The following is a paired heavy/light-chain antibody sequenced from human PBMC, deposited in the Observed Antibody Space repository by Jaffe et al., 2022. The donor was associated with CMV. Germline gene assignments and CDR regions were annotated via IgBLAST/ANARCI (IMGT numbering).Light chain of an antibody. J-gene: IGLJ3*02. Sequence: NFMLTQPHSVSESPGKTVIISCTRSSGSIASDYVQWYQQRPGSAPTTLIYEDNQRPSGVPDRFSGSIDSSSNSASLTISGLRTEDEADYYCQSYERSNSWVFGGGTTLTVL. V-gene: IGLV6-57*04. CDR3: QSYERSNSWV. CDR2: EDN. CDR1: SGSIASDY.
Heavy chain of an antibody. CDR3: AKGKYQLLHYYFDY. CDR1: GFNFDDYA. V-gene: IGHV3-9*01. D-gene: IGHD2-2*01. Sequence: EVQLVESGGGLVQPGRSLRLSCAASGFNFDDYAMHWVRQAPGKGLEWVSGISWNSGSIGYADSVKGRFTISRDNAKNSLYLQMNSLRAEDTAFYYCAKGKYQLLHYYFDYWGQGTLVTVSS. J-gene: IGHJ4*02. CDR2: ISWNSGSI.